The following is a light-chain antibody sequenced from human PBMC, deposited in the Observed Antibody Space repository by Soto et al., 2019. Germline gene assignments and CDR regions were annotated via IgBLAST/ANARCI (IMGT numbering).Light chain of an antibody. CDR1: QSISIY. Sequence: QLTRSPSSLSASVGDRVTISCRASQSISIYLNWYQLNPGKAPNLLMYGASYLKSGVPTRFSGSGSGTDFTLTISSLQPEDFAIYYCQQTYTTPEITFGQGTGLEVK. V-gene: IGKV1-39*01. CDR2: GAS. J-gene: IGKJ5*01. CDR3: QQTYTTPEIT.